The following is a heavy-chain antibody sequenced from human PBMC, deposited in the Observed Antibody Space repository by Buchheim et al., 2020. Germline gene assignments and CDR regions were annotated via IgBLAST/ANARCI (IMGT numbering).Heavy chain of an antibody. CDR1: GGFISSGSYY. CDR2: VHTSGST. Sequence: QVQLLESGPGLVKPSQTLSVTCTVSGGFISSGSYYWSWIRQSAGKGLEWIGRVHTSGSTHYNPSLKSRVTIFLDTPKNQFFLTLNSVTAGDTAVYYCASHTTPLEPHQLYFYYYGMDVWGQGT. J-gene: IGHJ6*02. D-gene: IGHD1-1*01. CDR3: ASHTTPLEPHQLYFYYYGMDV. V-gene: IGHV4-61*02.